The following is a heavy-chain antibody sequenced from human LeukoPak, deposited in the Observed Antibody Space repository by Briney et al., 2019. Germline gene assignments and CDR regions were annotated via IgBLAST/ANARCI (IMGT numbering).Heavy chain of an antibody. CDR2: ISSSGNT. CDR3: AKGWGTHCGGDCDAFDL. Sequence: GGSLRLSCAASGFTFSSYGMNWVRQAPGKGLEWVSGISSSGNTYYADSVKGRFTISRGNSKNTVYLQMNSLRAEDTAIYYCAKGWGTHCGGDCDAFDLWGQGTMVTVSS. CDR1: GFTFSSYG. D-gene: IGHD2-21*02. J-gene: IGHJ3*01. V-gene: IGHV3-23*01.